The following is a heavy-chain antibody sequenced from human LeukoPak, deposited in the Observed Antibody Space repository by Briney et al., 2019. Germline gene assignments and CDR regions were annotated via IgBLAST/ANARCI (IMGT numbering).Heavy chain of an antibody. Sequence: PGGSLRLSCAASGFTFSSYAMHWVRQAPGKGLEWVAVISYDESNKYYADSVKGRFTVSRDNSKNTLYLQMNSLRAEDTAVYYCARDPRPSYYYDSGGYFEWGQGNLVTVSS. CDR2: ISYDESNK. CDR3: ARDPRPSYYYDSGGYFE. J-gene: IGHJ4*02. D-gene: IGHD3-22*01. CDR1: GFTFSSYA. V-gene: IGHV3-30-3*01.